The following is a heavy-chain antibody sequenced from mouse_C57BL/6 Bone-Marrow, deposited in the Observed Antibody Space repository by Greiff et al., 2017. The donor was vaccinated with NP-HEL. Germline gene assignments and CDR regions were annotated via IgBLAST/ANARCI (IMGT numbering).Heavy chain of an antibody. CDR3: ARWYDYDY. CDR1: GYTFTDYY. D-gene: IGHD2-4*01. CDR2: IYPGSGNT. Sequence: QVQLQQSGAELVRPGASVKLSCKASGYTFTDYYINWVKQRPGQGLEWIARIYPGSGNTYYNEKFKGKATLTAEKSSSTAYMQLSSLTSEDSAVYFCARWYDYDYWGQGTTLTVSS. J-gene: IGHJ2*01. V-gene: IGHV1-76*01.